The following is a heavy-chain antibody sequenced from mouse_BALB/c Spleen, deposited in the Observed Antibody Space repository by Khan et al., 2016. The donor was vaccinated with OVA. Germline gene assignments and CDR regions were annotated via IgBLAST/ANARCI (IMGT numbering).Heavy chain of an antibody. J-gene: IGHJ4*01. CDR2: IWSDGAS. CDR3: ARGNFYAMDY. CDR1: GFSLTSYG. Sequence: VKLEESGPGLVAPSQSLSITCTVSGFSLTSYGVHWVRQPPGKGLEWLIVIWSDGASTYNSALKSRLSISKDNSKSPVFLKMNSLQTYDTAMYYCARGNFYAMDYWGQGTSVTVSS. V-gene: IGHV2-6*02. D-gene: IGHD2-1*01.